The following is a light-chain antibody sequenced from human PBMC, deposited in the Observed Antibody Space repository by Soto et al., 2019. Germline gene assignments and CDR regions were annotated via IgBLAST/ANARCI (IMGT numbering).Light chain of an antibody. V-gene: IGKV1-39*01. CDR2: DAS. J-gene: IGKJ5*01. CDR1: QSISSY. CDR3: QQYGNPPIT. Sequence: DIQMTQSPSSLSAAVLDIFTITFRASQSISSYLNWYQQKPGKAPNLLIYDASSLQSGVPSRFSGIGSGTEFTLTISRLEPEDFAVYYCQQYGNPPITFGQGTRLEIK.